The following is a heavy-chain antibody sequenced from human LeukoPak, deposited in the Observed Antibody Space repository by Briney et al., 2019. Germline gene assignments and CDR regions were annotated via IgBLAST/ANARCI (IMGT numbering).Heavy chain of an antibody. D-gene: IGHD1/OR15-1a*01. CDR2: ISWNSGSI. J-gene: IGHJ4*02. CDR3: AKGWSEQPVDFDY. Sequence: GGSLRLSCAASGFTFDDYAMHWVRQAPGKGLEWVSGISWNSGSIGYADSVKGRFTISRDNAKNSLYLQMNSLRAEDTALYYCAKGWSEQPVDFDYWGQGTLVTASS. V-gene: IGHV3-9*01. CDR1: GFTFDDYA.